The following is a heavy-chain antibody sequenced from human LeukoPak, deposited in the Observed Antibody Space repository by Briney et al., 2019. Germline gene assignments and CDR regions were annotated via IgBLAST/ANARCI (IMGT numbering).Heavy chain of an antibody. CDR1: GGSISSYY. CDR3: ARDRSFLRFGGFDY. CDR2: IYCSGST. D-gene: IGHD3-10*01. J-gene: IGHJ4*02. V-gene: IGHV4-59*01. Sequence: PSETLSLTCTVSGGSISSYYWSWIRQPPGKGLEWIGYIYCSGSTNYNPSLKSRVTISVDTSKNQFSLKLSSVTAADTAVYYCARDRSFLRFGGFDYWGQGTLVTVSS.